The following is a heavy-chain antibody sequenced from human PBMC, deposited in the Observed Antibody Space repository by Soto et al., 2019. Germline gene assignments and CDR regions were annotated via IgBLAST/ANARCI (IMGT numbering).Heavy chain of an antibody. D-gene: IGHD6-19*01. CDR3: AGMPYTSGLRFDP. Sequence: ASETLSLTCNMSGDSYSISTYSWSWIRQPPGKALQWIGFIYQSGVTSYNPSLASRVSISLDRSNNQCSLKLKSVTAADTAVYFCAGMPYTSGLRFDPWGPGTLVTVSS. CDR2: IYQSGVT. CDR1: GDSYSISTYS. V-gene: IGHV4-30-2*01. J-gene: IGHJ5*02.